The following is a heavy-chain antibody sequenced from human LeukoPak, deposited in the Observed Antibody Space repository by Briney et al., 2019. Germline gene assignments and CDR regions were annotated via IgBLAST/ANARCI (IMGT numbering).Heavy chain of an antibody. CDR2: IYYSGST. D-gene: IGHD5-24*01. J-gene: IGHJ4*02. Sequence: SQTLSLTCTVSGGSISSGGYYWCWIRQHPGKGLEWIGYIYYSGSTYYNPSLKSRVTISVDTSKNQFSLKLSSVTAADTAVYYCARNRDGYNSFDYWGQGTLVTVSS. CDR1: GGSISSGGYY. CDR3: ARNRDGYNSFDY. V-gene: IGHV4-31*03.